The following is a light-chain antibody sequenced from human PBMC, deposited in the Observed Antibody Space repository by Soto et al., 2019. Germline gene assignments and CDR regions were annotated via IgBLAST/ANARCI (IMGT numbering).Light chain of an antibody. CDR1: SSDVGGYNF. J-gene: IGLJ2*01. V-gene: IGLV2-14*01. CDR2: DVN. CDR3: SSYSSSGTVV. Sequence: QSVLTQPASVSGSPGQSITISCTGTSSDVGGYNFVSWFQQHPGKAPKLLIYDVNSRPSGVSDRFSGSKSGNTASLTTSGLLAEDDADYYCSSYSSSGTVVFGGGTKLTVL.